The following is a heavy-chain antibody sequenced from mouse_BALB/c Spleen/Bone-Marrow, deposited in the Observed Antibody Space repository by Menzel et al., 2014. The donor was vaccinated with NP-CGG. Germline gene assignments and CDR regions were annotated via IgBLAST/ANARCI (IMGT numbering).Heavy chain of an antibody. V-gene: IGHV5-6*01. D-gene: IGHD4-1*02. CDR2: INNGGTYT. Sequence: EVKLMESGGDLVKPGGSLKLSCAASGFTFSSYGMSWVRQTPDKRLEWVATINNGGTYTYYPDRLKGRFTISRDNAKNTLYLQMSSLKSEDAAMYYCALNWDSAYWGQGTLVTVSA. CDR1: GFTFSSYG. CDR3: ALNWDSAY. J-gene: IGHJ3*01.